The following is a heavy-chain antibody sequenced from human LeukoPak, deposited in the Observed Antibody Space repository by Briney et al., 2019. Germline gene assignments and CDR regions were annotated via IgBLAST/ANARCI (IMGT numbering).Heavy chain of an antibody. CDR3: ARGRGGNYYYYYGMDV. D-gene: IGHD3-16*01. CDR1: GYTFTGYY. V-gene: IGHV1-2*02. J-gene: IGHJ6*02. Sequence: ASVKVSCKASGYTFTGYYMRWVRQAPGQGLEWMGWINPNSGGTNYAQKFQGRVTMTRDTSISTAYMELSRLRSDDTAVYYCARGRGGNYYYYYGMDVWGQGTTVTVSS. CDR2: INPNSGGT.